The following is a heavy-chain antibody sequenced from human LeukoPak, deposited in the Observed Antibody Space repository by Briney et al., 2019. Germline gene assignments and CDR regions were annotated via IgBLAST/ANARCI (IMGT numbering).Heavy chain of an antibody. Sequence: NPSETLSLTCTVSGGSISSYYWSWIRQPPGKGLEWIGYIYYSGTTNYNPSLKSRVTISVDTSKNQFSLKLSSVTAADTAVYYCARNPRNLRTDYWGQGTLVTVSS. J-gene: IGHJ4*02. CDR3: ARNPRNLRTDY. CDR2: IYYSGTT. CDR1: GGSISSYY. V-gene: IGHV4-59*01. D-gene: IGHD1-1*01.